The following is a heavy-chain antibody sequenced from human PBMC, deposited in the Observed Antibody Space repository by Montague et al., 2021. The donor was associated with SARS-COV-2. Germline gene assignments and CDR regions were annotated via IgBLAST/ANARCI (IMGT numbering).Heavy chain of an antibody. V-gene: IGHV1-24*01. D-gene: IGHD2-21*02. J-gene: IGHJ4*02. CDR3: ATSRWSLLPEY. Sequence: SVKVSCKVSGYTLSEVSMHWVRQAPGKGLEWMGGFDPEDGETLYAQKFQGRVTMTEDTSTDTAYMELSSLRSEDSGVYYCATSRWSLLPEYWGQGTLVTVSS. CDR2: FDPEDGET. CDR1: GYTLSEVS.